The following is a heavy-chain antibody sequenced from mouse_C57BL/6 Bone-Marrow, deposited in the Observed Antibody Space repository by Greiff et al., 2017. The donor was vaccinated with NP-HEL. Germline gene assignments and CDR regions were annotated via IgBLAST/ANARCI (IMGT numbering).Heavy chain of an antibody. CDR3: ARFTTVVRGWYFDV. V-gene: IGHV1-85*01. D-gene: IGHD1-1*01. J-gene: IGHJ1*03. CDR1: GYTFTSYD. Sequence: QQSGPELVKPGASVKLSCKASGYTFTSYDINWVKQRPGQGLEWIGWLYPRDGSTKYNEKFKGKATLTVDTSSSTTYMELHSLTSEDSAVDFCARFTTVVRGWYFDVWGTGTTVTVSS. CDR2: LYPRDGST.